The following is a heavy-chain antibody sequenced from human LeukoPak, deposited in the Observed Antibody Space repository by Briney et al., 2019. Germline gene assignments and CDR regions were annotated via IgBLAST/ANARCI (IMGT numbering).Heavy chain of an antibody. CDR3: ARAYCSSTSCYSFFDY. D-gene: IGHD2-2*01. CDR2: ISAYNGNT. Sequence: ASVKVSCKASGYTFTSYGISWVRQAPGQGLEWMGWISAYNGNTNYAQKLQGRVTMTTDTSTSTAYMELRSLRSDDTAVYYCARAYCSSTSCYSFFDYWGQGTLVTVSS. CDR1: GYTFTSYG. J-gene: IGHJ4*02. V-gene: IGHV1-18*01.